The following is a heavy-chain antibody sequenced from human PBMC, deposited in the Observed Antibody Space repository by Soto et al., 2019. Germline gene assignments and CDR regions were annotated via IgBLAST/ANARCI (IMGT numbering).Heavy chain of an antibody. CDR1: GGSISSYY. J-gene: IGHJ5*02. CDR3: TRVFRYCSGGSCWGSWFDP. V-gene: IGHV4-59*01. D-gene: IGHD2-15*01. CDR2: IYYSGST. Sequence: SETLSLTCTVSGGSISSYYWSWIRQPPGKGLEWIGYIYYSGSTNYNPSLKSRVTISVDTSKNQFSLKLSSVTAADTAVYYCTRVFRYCSGGSCWGSWFDPWGQGTLVTVSS.